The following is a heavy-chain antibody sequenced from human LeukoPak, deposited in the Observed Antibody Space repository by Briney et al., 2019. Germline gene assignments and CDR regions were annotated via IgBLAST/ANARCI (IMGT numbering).Heavy chain of an antibody. V-gene: IGHV4-59*08. D-gene: IGHD2-15*01. CDR1: GGSINSYY. CDR3: TRRKGCNGGSCYGGTFDY. J-gene: IGHJ4*02. CDR2: ISYSGSP. Sequence: SETLSLTCTVSGGSINSYYWSWIRQPPGKGLEWIGYISYSGSPYYNPSLKSRVAMSIDTSKNQFSLTLSSVTAADTAVYYCTRRKGCNGGSCYGGTFDYWGQGTLVTVSS.